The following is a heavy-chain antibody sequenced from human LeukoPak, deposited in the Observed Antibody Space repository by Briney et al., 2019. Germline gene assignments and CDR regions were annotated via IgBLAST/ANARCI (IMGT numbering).Heavy chain of an antibody. CDR3: AKEMATIRAFDF. J-gene: IGHJ3*01. D-gene: IGHD5-24*01. V-gene: IGHV3-48*03. CDR1: GFTFSSYE. Sequence: PGGSLRLSCAASGFTFSSYEMNWVRQAPGKGLEWLSYINHDGETIYYADSVKGRLTISRDNAKNSLYLQMNSLRAEDTAVSYCAKEMATIRAFDFWGQGTMVTVSS. CDR2: INHDGETI.